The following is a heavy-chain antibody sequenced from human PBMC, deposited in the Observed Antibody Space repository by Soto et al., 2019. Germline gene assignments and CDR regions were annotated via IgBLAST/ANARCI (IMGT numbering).Heavy chain of an antibody. J-gene: IGHJ5*02. CDR1: GGSISSGFYY. Sequence: LSETLSLTCTVSGGSISSGFYYWSWIRQHPGKGLEWIGNIYYSGSTYYNPSLKSRVTISVDTSKNQFSLKLSSVTAADTAVYYCARVFREMATIKWVDPWGQGTLVTVSS. CDR3: ARVFREMATIKWVDP. CDR2: IYYSGST. D-gene: IGHD5-12*01. V-gene: IGHV4-31*03.